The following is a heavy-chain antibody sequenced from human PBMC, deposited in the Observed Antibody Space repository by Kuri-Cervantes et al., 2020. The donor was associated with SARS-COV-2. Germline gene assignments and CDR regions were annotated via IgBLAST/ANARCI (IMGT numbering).Heavy chain of an antibody. CDR1: GGSISSYY. D-gene: IGHD4-17*01. CDR2: IYYSGST. V-gene: IGHV4-59*01. CDR3: ARDQYGERGWFDP. J-gene: IGHJ5*02. Sequence: SETLSLTCTVSGGSISSYYWSWIRQPPGKGLEWIGYIYYSGSTNYNPSLKSRVTISVDTSKNQFSLKLSSVTAADTAVYYCARDQYGERGWFDPWGQGTLVTVSS.